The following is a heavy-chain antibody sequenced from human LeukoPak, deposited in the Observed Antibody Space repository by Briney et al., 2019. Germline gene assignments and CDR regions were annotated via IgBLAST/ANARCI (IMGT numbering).Heavy chain of an antibody. V-gene: IGHV3-7*01. CDR3: ARVSTTVPEYYYYYMDV. D-gene: IGHD4-11*01. J-gene: IGHJ6*03. CDR1: GFTFSSYW. CDR2: IKQDGSEK. Sequence: GGSLRLSCAASGFTFSSYWMSWVRQAPGKGLEWVANIKQDGSEKYYVDSVKGRFTISRDNAKNSLYLQMNSLRAEDTAVYYCARVSTTVPEYYYYYMDVWGKGTTVTVSS.